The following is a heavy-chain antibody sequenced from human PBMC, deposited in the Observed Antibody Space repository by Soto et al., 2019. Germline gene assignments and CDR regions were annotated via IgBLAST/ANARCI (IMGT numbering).Heavy chain of an antibody. D-gene: IGHD3-3*01. J-gene: IGHJ6*04. CDR3: ARWTGIPIIVVVIPPVRGGMDV. CDR2: ISAYNGNT. CDR1: GYTFTSYG. Sequence: ASVKVSCKASGYTFTSYGISWGRQAPGQGLEWMGWISAYNGNTNYAQKLQGRVTMTTDTSTSTAYMELRSLRTDDTAVYYCARWTGIPIIVVVIPPVRGGMDVWGGGTTVTVCS. V-gene: IGHV1-18*01.